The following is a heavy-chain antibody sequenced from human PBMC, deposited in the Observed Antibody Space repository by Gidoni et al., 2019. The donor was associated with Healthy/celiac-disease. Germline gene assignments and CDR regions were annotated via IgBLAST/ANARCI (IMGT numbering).Heavy chain of an antibody. CDR2: ISYDGSNK. CDR3: ARVDGSN. J-gene: IGHJ4*02. CDR1: GFTFSSYA. Sequence: QVQLVESGGGVVQPGRSLRLSCATPGFTFSSYAMHWVRQAPGKGREWVAVISYDGSNKYYADSVKGRFTISRDNSKNTLYLQMNSLGAEDTAVYYCARVDGSNWGQGTLVTVSS. D-gene: IGHD3-10*01. V-gene: IGHV3-30-3*01.